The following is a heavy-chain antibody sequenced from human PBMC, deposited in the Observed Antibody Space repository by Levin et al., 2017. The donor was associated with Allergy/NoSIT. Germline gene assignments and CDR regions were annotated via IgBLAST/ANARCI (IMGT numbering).Heavy chain of an antibody. V-gene: IGHV3-7*01. CDR3: ARDDYYYDSSAYWD. J-gene: IGHJ4*02. D-gene: IGHD3-22*01. CDR2: IKQDGSEK. Sequence: PGGSLRLSCAASGFTFSSYWMSWVRQAPGKGLEWVANIKQDGSEKYYVDSVRGRFTISRDNAKNSLYLQMNSLRAEDTAVYYCARDDYYYDSSAYWDWGQGTLVTVSS. CDR1: GFTFSSYW.